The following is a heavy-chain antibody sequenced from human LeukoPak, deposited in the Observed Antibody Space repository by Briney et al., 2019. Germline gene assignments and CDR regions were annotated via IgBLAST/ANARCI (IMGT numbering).Heavy chain of an antibody. CDR2: INPNSGGT. V-gene: IGHV1-2*02. D-gene: IGHD3-10*01. CDR1: GYTFSGHY. Sequence: GASVKVSCKASGYTFSGHYMHWVRQAPGQGLEWMGCINPNSGGTKYAQKFQDRATTTRDTSISTAYMELSRLRSDDTAVYYCARGGKIMITMVRGALGSRDGFDIWGQGTMVTVSA. CDR3: ARGGKIMITMVRGALGSRDGFDI. J-gene: IGHJ3*02.